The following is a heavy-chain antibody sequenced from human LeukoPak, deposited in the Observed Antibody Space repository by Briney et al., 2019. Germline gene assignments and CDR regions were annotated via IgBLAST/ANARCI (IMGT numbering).Heavy chain of an antibody. D-gene: IGHD2-2*01. CDR1: GFTFSSYG. V-gene: IGHV3-30*02. J-gene: IGHJ6*03. Sequence: GGSLRLSRAASGFTFSSYGMHWVRQAPGKGLEWVAFIRYDGSNKYYADSVKGRFTISRDNSKNTLYLQMNSLRAEDTAVYYCAKDPQYCSSTSCYYYYYYMDVWGKGTTVTVSS. CDR3: AKDPQYCSSTSCYYYYYYMDV. CDR2: IRYDGSNK.